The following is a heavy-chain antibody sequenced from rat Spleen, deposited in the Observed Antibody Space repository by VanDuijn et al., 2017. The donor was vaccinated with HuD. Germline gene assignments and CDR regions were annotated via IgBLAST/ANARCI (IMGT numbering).Heavy chain of an antibody. CDR2: ISYSGST. CDR1: GYSISSNF. D-gene: IGHD1-2*01. V-gene: IGHV3-1*01. J-gene: IGHJ4*01. Sequence: EVQLQESGPGLVKPSQSLSLTCSVTGYSISSNFWGWMRKFPGDKMEWMGYISYSGSTSYHPFLKSRISITRDTSKNQFFLHLNSVTTEDTATYYCAMSGYYSSYTRLMDVWGQGASVTVSS. CDR3: AMSGYYSSYTRLMDV.